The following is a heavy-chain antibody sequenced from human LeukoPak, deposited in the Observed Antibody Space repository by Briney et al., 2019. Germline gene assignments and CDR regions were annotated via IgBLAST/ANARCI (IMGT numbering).Heavy chain of an antibody. J-gene: IGHJ6*03. Sequence: SETLSLTCTVSGGSISSSSYYWGWIRQPPGKGLEWIGSIYYSGSTYYNPSLKSRVTISVDTSKNQFSLKLSSVTAADTDVYYCARGIAASNSYYYYYMDVWGKGTTVTVSS. CDR2: IYYSGST. D-gene: IGHD6-25*01. CDR1: GGSISSSSYY. V-gene: IGHV4-39*07. CDR3: ARGIAASNSYYYYYMDV.